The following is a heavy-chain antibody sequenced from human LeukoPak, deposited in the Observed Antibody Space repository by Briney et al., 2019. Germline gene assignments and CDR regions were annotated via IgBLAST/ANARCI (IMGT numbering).Heavy chain of an antibody. CDR3: ARDTTVGAIWDDPTGQLDY. Sequence: GSLSLSCAAAGFTFSSYSMNWVRQAAGKGLEWVSSISSSSSYIYYADSVKGRSTISSANAKTSLYLQKNSLRAEDTAVYYCARDTTVGAIWDDPTGQLDYWGQGTLVTVSS. V-gene: IGHV3-21*01. D-gene: IGHD1-26*01. CDR2: ISSSSSYI. J-gene: IGHJ4*02. CDR1: GFTFSSYS.